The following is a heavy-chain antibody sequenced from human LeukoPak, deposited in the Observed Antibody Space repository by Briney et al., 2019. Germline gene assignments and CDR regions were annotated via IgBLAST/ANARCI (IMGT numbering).Heavy chain of an antibody. J-gene: IGHJ4*02. D-gene: IGHD3-9*01. Sequence: GGSLRLSCEGSGFTFSTYWMSWVRQAPGKGLEWVANIKEDGSEKYYVDSVKGRFTISRDNAKKSLYLQMDSLRAEDTAVYYCATHGYSELRYFDWSTNEWGQGTLVTVSS. CDR1: GFTFSTYW. CDR2: IKEDGSEK. CDR3: ATHGYSELRYFDWSTNE. V-gene: IGHV3-7*01.